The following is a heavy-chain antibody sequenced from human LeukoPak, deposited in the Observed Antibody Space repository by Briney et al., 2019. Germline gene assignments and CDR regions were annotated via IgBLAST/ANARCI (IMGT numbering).Heavy chain of an antibody. CDR2: IRNKANSYAT. V-gene: IGHV3-73*01. D-gene: IGHD1-1*01. CDR3: GVIQPTYWYFNL. CDR1: GFTFSGSN. J-gene: IGHJ2*01. Sequence: GGSPRLSCAASGFTFSGSNMHWVRQTSGKGLEWVGRIRNKANSYATAYAASVKGRFTISRDDSKNTAYLEMNSLKTEDTAVYYCGVIQPTYWYFNLWGRGTLVTVSS.